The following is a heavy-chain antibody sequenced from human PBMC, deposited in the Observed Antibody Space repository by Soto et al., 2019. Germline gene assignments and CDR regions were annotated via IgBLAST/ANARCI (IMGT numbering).Heavy chain of an antibody. Sequence: SLRLSCAASRFTFDNYAMHWVRQAPGKGLEWVSGISWNSNTIAYADSVKGRFTISRDNAKNSLYLQMNRLRAEDTAFYYCAKDTGPNWGQGTLVTVSS. CDR2: ISWNSNTI. J-gene: IGHJ4*02. V-gene: IGHV3-9*01. CDR3: AKDTGPN. CDR1: RFTFDNYA.